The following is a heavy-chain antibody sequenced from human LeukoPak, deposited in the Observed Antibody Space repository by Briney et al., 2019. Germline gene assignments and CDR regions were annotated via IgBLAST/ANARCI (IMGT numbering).Heavy chain of an antibody. J-gene: IGHJ3*02. Sequence: GGSLRLSCAASGFTSSSYAMHWVRQAPGKGLEWVAVISYDGSNKYYADSVKGRFTISRDNSKNTLYLQMNSLRAEDTAVYYCARDRIAVAGTRYAFDIWGQGTMVTVSS. CDR2: ISYDGSNK. CDR3: ARDRIAVAGTRYAFDI. CDR1: GFTSSSYA. D-gene: IGHD6-19*01. V-gene: IGHV3-30*04.